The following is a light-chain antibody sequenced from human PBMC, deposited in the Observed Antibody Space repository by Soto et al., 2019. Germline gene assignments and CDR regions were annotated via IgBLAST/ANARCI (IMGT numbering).Light chain of an antibody. J-gene: IGKJ1*01. CDR3: QQYNSYSWT. Sequence: VLTQYPVTLSLSQGESATLSCRASQSVSSSYLAWYQQKPGQAPRLLIYGASSRATGIPSRFSGSRSGTEFTLTISSLQPDDFAPYYCQQYNSYSWTFGQGTKVDI. V-gene: IGKV3-20*01. CDR1: QSVSSSY. CDR2: GAS.